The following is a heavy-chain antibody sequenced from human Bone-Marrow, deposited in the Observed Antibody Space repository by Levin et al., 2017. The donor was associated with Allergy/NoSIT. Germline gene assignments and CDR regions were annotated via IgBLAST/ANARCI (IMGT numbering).Heavy chain of an antibody. V-gene: IGHV3-30-3*01. CDR3: ARDLRKLRYFEY. J-gene: IGHJ4*02. Sequence: GGSLRLSCVATGFTFSTQAMHWVRQAPGKGLEWVAVMSYDGNNIYYADSVTGRFTISRDNSKNTLYLQMNSLRAEDTAVYYCARDLRKLRYFEYWGQGTLVTVSS. D-gene: IGHD4-17*01. CDR2: MSYDGNNI. CDR1: GFTFSTQA.